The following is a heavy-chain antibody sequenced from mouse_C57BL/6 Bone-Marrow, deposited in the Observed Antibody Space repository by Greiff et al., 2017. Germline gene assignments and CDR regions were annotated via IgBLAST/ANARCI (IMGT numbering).Heavy chain of an antibody. CDR1: GFSLTSYG. J-gene: IGHJ1*03. Sequence: VQLQQSGPGLVQPSQSLSITCTVSGFSLTSYGVHWVRQSPGQGLEWLGVICSGGSTDYYAAFMSSLSITTDNSKSQVFFKMNRLQADDTAIYYGANYGNSWYFDVWGTGTTVTVSS. CDR3: ANYGNSWYFDV. V-gene: IGHV2-5*01. CDR2: ICSGGST. D-gene: IGHD2-1*01.